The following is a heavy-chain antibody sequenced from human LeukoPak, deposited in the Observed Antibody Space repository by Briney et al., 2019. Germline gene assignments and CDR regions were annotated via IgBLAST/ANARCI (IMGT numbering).Heavy chain of an antibody. CDR1: GYTFTGYY. J-gene: IGHJ4*02. Sequence: ASVKVSCKASGYTFTGYYMHWVRQAPGQGLEWMGWINPNSGGTNYAQKFQGRVTMTRDTSISTAYMELSRLRSDDTAVYYCASGAELWLADGMALDCWGQGTLVTVSS. D-gene: IGHD5-18*01. CDR3: ASGAELWLADGMALDC. V-gene: IGHV1-2*02. CDR2: INPNSGGT.